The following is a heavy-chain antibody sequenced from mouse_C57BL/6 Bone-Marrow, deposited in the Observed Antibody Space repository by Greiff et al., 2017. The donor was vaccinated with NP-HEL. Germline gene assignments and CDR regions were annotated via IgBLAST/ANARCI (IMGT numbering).Heavy chain of an antibody. CDR2: INPSTGGT. CDR1: GYSFTGYY. J-gene: IGHJ4*01. Sequence: VQLKQSGPELVKPGASVKISCKASGYSFTGYYMNWVKQSPEKSLEWIGEINPSTGGTTYNQKFKAKATLTVDKSSSTAYMQLKSLTSEDSAVYYCASLYDYDERDYAMDYWGQGTSVTVSS. CDR3: ASLYDYDERDYAMDY. V-gene: IGHV1-42*01. D-gene: IGHD2-4*01.